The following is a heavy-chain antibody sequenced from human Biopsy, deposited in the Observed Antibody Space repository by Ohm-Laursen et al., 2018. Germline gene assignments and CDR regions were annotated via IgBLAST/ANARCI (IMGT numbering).Heavy chain of an antibody. V-gene: IGHV4-4*07. D-gene: IGHD3-22*01. Sequence: GTLSLTCTVSGGSISSYYWSWIRQPAGKGLEWIGRIYSSGSTNYNPSLKSRVTLSMDTSKRQFSLKLSFVTAADTAVYYCARWTPEYDSSRYYLDAFDIWGQGTKVTVSS. CDR3: ARWTPEYDSSRYYLDAFDI. CDR2: IYSSGST. CDR1: GGSISSYY. J-gene: IGHJ3*02.